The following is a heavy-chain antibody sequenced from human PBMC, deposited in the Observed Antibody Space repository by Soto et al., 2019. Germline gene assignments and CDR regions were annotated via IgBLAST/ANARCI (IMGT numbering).Heavy chain of an antibody. J-gene: IGHJ4*02. CDR2: ISSSSSYI. CDR1: GFTFSSYS. CDR3: ARDRRCSSTSCYFDY. D-gene: IGHD2-2*01. Sequence: ESGGGLVKPGGSLRLSCAASGFTFSSYSMNWVRQAPGKGLEWASSISSSSSYIYYADSVKGRFTISRDNAKNSLYLQMNSLRAEDTAVYYCARDRRCSSTSCYFDYWGQGTLVTVSS. V-gene: IGHV3-21*01.